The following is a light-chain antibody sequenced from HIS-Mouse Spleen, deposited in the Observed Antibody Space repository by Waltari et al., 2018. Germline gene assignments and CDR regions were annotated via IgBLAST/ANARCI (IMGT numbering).Light chain of an antibody. CDR2: WAS. CDR1: QSVLYSSNNKNY. Sequence: DIVMTQSPASLAVSLGERATINCQSSQSVLYSSNNKNYLAWYQQKPGQPPKLLIYWASTRESGVPDRFSGSGSGTDFTLTISSLQAEDVAVYYCQQYYSTQLTFGGGTKVEIK. V-gene: IGKV4-1*01. J-gene: IGKJ4*01. CDR3: QQYYSTQLT.